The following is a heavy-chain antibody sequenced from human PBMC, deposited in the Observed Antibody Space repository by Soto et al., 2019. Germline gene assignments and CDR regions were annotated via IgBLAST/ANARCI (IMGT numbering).Heavy chain of an antibody. D-gene: IGHD3-3*01. Sequence: SVKVSCKASGGTFSSYAISWVRQAPGQGLELMGGIIPIFGTANYAQKFQGRVTITADESTSTAYMELSSLRSEDTAVYYCARECITIFGVVIPTRGWFDPWGQGTLVTVYS. CDR1: GGTFSSYA. CDR3: ARECITIFGVVIPTRGWFDP. J-gene: IGHJ5*02. V-gene: IGHV1-69*13. CDR2: IIPIFGTA.